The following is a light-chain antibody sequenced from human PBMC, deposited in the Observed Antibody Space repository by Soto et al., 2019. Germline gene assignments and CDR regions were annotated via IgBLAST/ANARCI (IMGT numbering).Light chain of an antibody. Sequence: EIVMTQSPATLSVSPGERATLSCRASQSVSSNLAWYQQNPGQAPRLLIYGASTRATGIPARFSGSGSGTEFNLTISSLQSEDFAVYFCQQYNNWPRTFGQGTKVEIK. J-gene: IGKJ1*01. V-gene: IGKV3-15*01. CDR2: GAS. CDR1: QSVSSN. CDR3: QQYNNWPRT.